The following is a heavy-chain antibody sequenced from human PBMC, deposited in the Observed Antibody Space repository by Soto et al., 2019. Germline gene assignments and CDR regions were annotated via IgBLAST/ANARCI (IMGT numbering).Heavy chain of an antibody. V-gene: IGHV1-69*02. D-gene: IGHD3-22*01. CDR3: ARVVVGVSGYYYGMDV. Sequence: QVQLVQSGAEVKKPGSSVKVSCKASGGTFSSYTISWVRQAPGQGLEWMGRIIPILGIANYAQKFQGRVTITADKSTSKSYMELSSLRSEDTAVYYCARVVVGVSGYYYGMDVWGQGTTVTVSS. J-gene: IGHJ6*02. CDR2: IIPILGIA. CDR1: GGTFSSYT.